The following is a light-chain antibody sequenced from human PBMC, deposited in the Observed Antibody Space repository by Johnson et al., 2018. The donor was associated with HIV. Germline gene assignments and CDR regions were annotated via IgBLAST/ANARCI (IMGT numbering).Light chain of an antibody. CDR1: SSNIGNNY. J-gene: IGLJ1*01. CDR2: ENN. CDR3: GTWDSSLSVLYV. Sequence: VLTQPPSVSAAPGQKVTISCSGSSSNIGNNYVSWYQQLPGTAPKLLIYENNKRPSGIPDRFSGSKSGTSATLGITGLQTGDEADYYCGTWDSSLSVLYVFGTGTKVTFL. V-gene: IGLV1-51*02.